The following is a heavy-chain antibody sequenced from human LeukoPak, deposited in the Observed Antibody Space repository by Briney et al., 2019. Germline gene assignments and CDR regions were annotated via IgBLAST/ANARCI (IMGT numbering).Heavy chain of an antibody. CDR3: ARARYYYGSGDVFDY. CDR2: IYHSGST. CDR1: GYSISNGYY. J-gene: IGHJ4*02. V-gene: IGHV4-38-2*02. D-gene: IGHD3-10*01. Sequence: SETLSLTCTVSGYSISNGYYWGWIRQPPGKGLEWIGTIYHSGSTYYNPSLKSRVTISVDTPKNQFSLKLNSVTAADTAVYYCARARYYYGSGDVFDYWGQGTLVTVSS.